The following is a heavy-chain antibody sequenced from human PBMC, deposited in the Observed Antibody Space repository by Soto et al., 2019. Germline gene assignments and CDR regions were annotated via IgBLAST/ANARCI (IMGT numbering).Heavy chain of an antibody. J-gene: IGHJ3*01. V-gene: IGHV4-4*02. CDR2: LLHSGTT. CDR3: AYSTGWYRHDV. CDR1: GDSITSPKW. D-gene: IGHD6-19*01. Sequence: QVHLQESGPGLVKPSGTLSLTCAVSGDSITSPKWWTWLRQPPGKGLEWIGDLLHSGTTNYNPSLMSRVNLSVDKPQNQFSLKLTSVTAADPAIYYCAYSTGWYRHDVWGQGTSVTVSS.